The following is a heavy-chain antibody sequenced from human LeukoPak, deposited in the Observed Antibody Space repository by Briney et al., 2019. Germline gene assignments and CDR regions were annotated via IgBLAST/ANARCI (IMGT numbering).Heavy chain of an antibody. Sequence: GGSLRLSCAASGFTFSSYAMSWVRQAPGKGLEWVSAISGSGGSTYYADSVKGRFTISRDNSKNTLYLQMNSLRVEDTAVYYCARDPQLLWFGEYFGHFDYWGQVTLVTVSS. CDR3: ARDPQLLWFGEYFGHFDY. J-gene: IGHJ4*02. D-gene: IGHD3-10*01. CDR1: GFTFSSYA. V-gene: IGHV3-23*01. CDR2: ISGSGGST.